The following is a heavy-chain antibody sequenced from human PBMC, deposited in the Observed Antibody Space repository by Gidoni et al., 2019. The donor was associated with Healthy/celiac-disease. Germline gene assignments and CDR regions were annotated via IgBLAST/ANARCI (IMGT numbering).Heavy chain of an antibody. J-gene: IGHJ6*02. Sequence: EVQLVESGGGLVQPGGSLKLSCAASGFTFSGSAMHWVRPASGKGLEWVGRIRSKANSYATAYAASVKGRFTISRDDSKNTAYLQMNSLKTEDTAVYYCTRHLDIVVVVGEYGMDVWGQGTTVTVSS. V-gene: IGHV3-73*02. CDR1: GFTFSGSA. CDR3: TRHLDIVVVVGEYGMDV. CDR2: IRSKANSYAT. D-gene: IGHD2-15*01.